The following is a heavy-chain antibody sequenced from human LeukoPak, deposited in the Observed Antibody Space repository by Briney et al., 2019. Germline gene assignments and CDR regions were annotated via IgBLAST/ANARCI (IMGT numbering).Heavy chain of an antibody. J-gene: IGHJ6*03. CDR3: ARRYCGGDCYSPYYYYYMDV. CDR1: GYTFTSYG. CDR2: ISAYNGNT. V-gene: IGHV1-18*01. D-gene: IGHD2-21*02. Sequence: GASVKVSCKASGYTFTSYGISWVRQAPGQGLEWMGWISAYNGNTNYAQKLQGRVTMTTDTSTSTAYMELRSLRSDDTAVYYCARRYCGGDCYSPYYYYYMDVWGKGTTVTISS.